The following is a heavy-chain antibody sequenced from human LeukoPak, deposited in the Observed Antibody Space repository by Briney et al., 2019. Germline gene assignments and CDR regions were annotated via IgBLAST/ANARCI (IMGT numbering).Heavy chain of an antibody. V-gene: IGHV3-74*01. Sequence: PGGSLRLSCAASGFTFSTYWMHWVRQAPGKGLVWASRINTDGSNTNYADSVKGRFTISRDNAENTLYLQMNSLRAEDAAVYYCARGYSSSWYNWLDPWGQGTLVTVSS. CDR3: ARGYSSSWYNWLDP. CDR2: INTDGSNT. D-gene: IGHD6-13*01. CDR1: GFTFSTYW. J-gene: IGHJ5*02.